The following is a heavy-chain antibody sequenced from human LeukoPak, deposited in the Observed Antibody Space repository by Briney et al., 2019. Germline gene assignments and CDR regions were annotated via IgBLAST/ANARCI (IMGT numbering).Heavy chain of an antibody. D-gene: IGHD2-8*01. V-gene: IGHV4-34*01. CDR3: AREPIGYCTNGVCYTFDY. Sequence: LETLSLTCAVYGGSFSGYYWSWIRQPPGKGLEWIGEINHSGGTNYNPSLKSRVTISVDTSKNQFSLKLSSVTAADTAVYYCAREPIGYCTNGVCYTFDYWGQGTLVTVSS. J-gene: IGHJ4*02. CDR1: GGSFSGYY. CDR2: INHSGGT.